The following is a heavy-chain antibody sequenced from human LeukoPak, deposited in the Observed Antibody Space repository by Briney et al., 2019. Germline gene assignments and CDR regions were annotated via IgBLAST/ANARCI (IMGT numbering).Heavy chain of an antibody. CDR3: ARGNNYYGSGSYPTNDY. J-gene: IGHJ4*02. CDR1: GYTFTSYD. V-gene: IGHV1-8*01. CDR2: MNPNSGNT. Sequence: ASVKVSCKASGYTFTSYDINWVRQATGQGLEWMGWMNPNSGNTGYAQKFQGRVTMTRNTSISTAYMELSSLRSEDTAVYYCARGNNYYGSGSYPTNDYWAREPWSPSPQ. D-gene: IGHD3-10*01.